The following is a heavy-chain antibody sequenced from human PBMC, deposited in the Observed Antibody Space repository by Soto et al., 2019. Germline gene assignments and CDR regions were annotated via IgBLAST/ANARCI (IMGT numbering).Heavy chain of an antibody. D-gene: IGHD3-10*01. CDR1: GFSLSTSGVG. J-gene: IGHJ4*02. Sequence: QITLKESGPPLVKPTQTLTLTCNFSGFSLSTSGVGVGWIRQPPGKALEWLALIYWDDDKRYSPSLKSRLTITKDPSKNQVVLTMTNMDPVDKATYYCVHIRYGSGLFDYWGQGTLVTVSS. CDR3: VHIRYGSGLFDY. CDR2: IYWDDDK. V-gene: IGHV2-5*02.